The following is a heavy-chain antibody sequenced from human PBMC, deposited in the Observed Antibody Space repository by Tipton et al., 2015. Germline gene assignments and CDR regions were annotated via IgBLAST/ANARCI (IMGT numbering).Heavy chain of an antibody. V-gene: IGHV4-34*01. CDR3: ARGGAGYYYDSVGYLS. CDR2: INHSGST. D-gene: IGHD3-22*01. J-gene: IGHJ5*02. CDR1: GGSFSGYY. Sequence: GLVKPSETLSVTCGVYGGSFSGYYWSWIRQPPGKGLEWIGEINHSGSTNYNPSLKSRVFISIDTSKNRFSLKLNSVTAADTAVYYCARGGAGYYYDSVGYLSWGQGTLVTVSS.